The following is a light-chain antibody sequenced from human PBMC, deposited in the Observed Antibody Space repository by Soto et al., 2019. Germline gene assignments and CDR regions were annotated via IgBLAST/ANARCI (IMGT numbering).Light chain of an antibody. CDR2: GAS. J-gene: IGKJ1*01. V-gene: IGKV3-20*01. CDR3: QQYGGSPQT. Sequence: EIVFTQSPGTLSLSPGERATLSCRASQSVSSSYLAWYQQRPGQAPRLLIFGASSRATGIPDRFSGSGSGTDFTLTISRLEPEDFAVYYCQQYGGSPQTLGQGTKVDIK. CDR1: QSVSSSY.